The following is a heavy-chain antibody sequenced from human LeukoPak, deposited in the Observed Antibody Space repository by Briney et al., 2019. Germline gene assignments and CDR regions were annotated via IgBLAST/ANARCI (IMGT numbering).Heavy chain of an antibody. V-gene: IGHV3-30*02. CDR3: AKSFAHDYVWGSYRYLDY. J-gene: IGHJ4*02. Sequence: GGSLRLSCAASGFTFSSYGMHWVRQAPGKGLEWVAVIWYDGSNKYYADSVKGRFTISRDNSKNPLYLQMNSLRAEDTALYYCAKSFAHDYVWGSYRYLDYWGQGTLVTVSS. D-gene: IGHD3-16*02. CDR1: GFTFSSYG. CDR2: IWYDGSNK.